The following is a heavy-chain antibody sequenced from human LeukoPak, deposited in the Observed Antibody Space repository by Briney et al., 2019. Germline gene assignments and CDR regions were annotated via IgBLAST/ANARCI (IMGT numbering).Heavy chain of an antibody. CDR2: IYYSGST. CDR3: ARGRYYDSSGYAFDY. Sequence: KASETLSLTCTVSGGSISSYYWSWIRQPPGKGLEWIGYIYYSGSTNYNPSLKSRVTMSVDTSKNQFSLKLSSVTAADTAVYYCARGRYYDSSGYAFDYWGQGTLVTVSS. J-gene: IGHJ4*02. D-gene: IGHD3-22*01. CDR1: GGSISSYY. V-gene: IGHV4-59*12.